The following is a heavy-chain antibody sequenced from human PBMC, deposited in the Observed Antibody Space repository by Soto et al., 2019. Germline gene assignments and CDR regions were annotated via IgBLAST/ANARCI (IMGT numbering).Heavy chain of an antibody. J-gene: IGHJ4*02. CDR2: ISYDGSNK. CDR1: GFTFSSYG. CDR3: AKDGAPSSGWYGNPDY. Sequence: QVQLVESGGGVVQPGRSLRLSCAASGFTFSSYGMHWVRQAPGKGLEWVAVISYDGSNKYYADSVKGRFTISRDNSKNTLYLQMNSLRAEDTAVYYCAKDGAPSSGWYGNPDYWGQGTLATVSS. V-gene: IGHV3-30*18. D-gene: IGHD6-19*01.